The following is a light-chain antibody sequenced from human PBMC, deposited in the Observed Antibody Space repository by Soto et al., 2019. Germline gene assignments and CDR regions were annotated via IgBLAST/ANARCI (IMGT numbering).Light chain of an antibody. CDR3: QQYNSYFQT. CDR2: GAS. Sequence: IVLTQSPGTLSLSPGERATLSCRASQSVSSNYLAWYQLKPGQAPRLLIYGASTRATGIPARFSGSGSGTEFTLTISSLQPDDVATYYCQQYNSYFQTFGQGTKVDIK. V-gene: IGKV3-20*01. CDR1: QSVSSNY. J-gene: IGKJ1*01.